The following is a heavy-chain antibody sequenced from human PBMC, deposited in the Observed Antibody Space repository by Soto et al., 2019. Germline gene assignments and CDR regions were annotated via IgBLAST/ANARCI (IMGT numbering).Heavy chain of an antibody. CDR1: GVSISSHDW. Sequence: QVQLQESGPGLVKPSGTLSLTCAVSGVSISSHDWWTWVRQPPGKGLEGIGDSHQSGKTNYNSSLESLVTISVDNSTNQFTLRLSSVTVADTAVYYRATSDTTRFHWGQGTLLTVSS. J-gene: IGHJ4*02. D-gene: IGHD1-26*01. V-gene: IGHV4-4*02. CDR2: SHQSGKT. CDR3: ATSDTTRFH.